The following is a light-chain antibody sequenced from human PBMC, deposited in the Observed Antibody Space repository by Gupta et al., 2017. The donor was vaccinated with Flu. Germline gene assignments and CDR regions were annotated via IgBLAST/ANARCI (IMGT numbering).Light chain of an antibody. Sequence: GNIASNYVQWYQQRPGSSPTLVIFDDNQRPSVVPYRFSGAIDTSSPSATLTISGLRAEDESDYYCQTYDNTDVVFGGGTRLSVL. CDR1: GNIASNY. V-gene: IGLV6-57*01. CDR2: DDN. J-gene: IGLJ2*01. CDR3: QTYDNTDVV.